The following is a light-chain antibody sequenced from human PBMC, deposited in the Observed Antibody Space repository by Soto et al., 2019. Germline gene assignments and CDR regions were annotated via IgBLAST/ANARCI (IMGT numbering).Light chain of an antibody. CDR3: QQYGSSPIT. CDR2: HTS. V-gene: IGKV3-20*01. Sequence: EIVMTQSPATLSVSPGERAALSCRASQSVSSLVAWYQKKPGQAPRLLMFHTSTRATGVPPRFSGSGSGTDFTLTISRLEPEDFAVYYCQQYGSSPITFGQGTRLEIK. CDR1: QSVSSL. J-gene: IGKJ5*01.